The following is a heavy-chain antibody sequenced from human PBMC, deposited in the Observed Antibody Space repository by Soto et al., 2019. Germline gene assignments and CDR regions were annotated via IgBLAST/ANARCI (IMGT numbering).Heavy chain of an antibody. CDR2: IYYSGST. J-gene: IGHJ4*02. CDR1: GGSISSGGYY. V-gene: IGHV4-31*03. Sequence: PSETLSLTCTVSGGSISSGGYYWSWIRQHPGKGLEWIGYIYYSGSTHYSSSLKSRVTMSIDTSKNQFPLKLTSVTAADTAVYYCARLSSIDSSGYYLDYWGQGTLVTVSS. D-gene: IGHD3-22*01. CDR3: ARLSSIDSSGYYLDY.